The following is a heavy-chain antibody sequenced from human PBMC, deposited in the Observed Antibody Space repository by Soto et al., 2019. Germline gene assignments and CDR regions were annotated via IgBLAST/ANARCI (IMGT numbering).Heavy chain of an antibody. J-gene: IGHJ4*02. CDR1: GLTFRSTA. CDR2: IRGDGGDT. Sequence: PGGSLRLSCADSGLTFRSTAMSWVRQAPGKGLEWVSSIRGDGGDTSYADSVKGRFTMSRDKSKSMLYLQMNSLRAEDTAVYYCAKLVNSDSDYWGQGTLVTVSS. D-gene: IGHD3-16*02. CDR3: AKLVNSDSDY. V-gene: IGHV3-23*01.